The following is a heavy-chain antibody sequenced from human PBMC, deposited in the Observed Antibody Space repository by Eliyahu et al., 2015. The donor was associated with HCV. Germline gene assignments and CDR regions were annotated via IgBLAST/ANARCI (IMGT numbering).Heavy chain of an antibody. J-gene: IGHJ4*02. CDR2: IYYSGST. CDR3: ARVYSGYDSHIDY. Sequence: QLQLQESGPGLVKPSETLSLTCTVSGGSISSSSYYWGWIRQPPGKGLEWIGSIYYSGSTYYNPSLKSRVTISVDTSKNQFSLKLSSVTAADTAVYYCARVYSGYDSHIDYWGQGTLVTVSS. V-gene: IGHV4-39*01. CDR1: GGSISSSSYY. D-gene: IGHD5-12*01.